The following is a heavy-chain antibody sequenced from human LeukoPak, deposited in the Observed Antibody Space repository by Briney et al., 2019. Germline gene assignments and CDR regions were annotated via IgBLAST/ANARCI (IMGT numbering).Heavy chain of an antibody. D-gene: IGHD3-10*01. Sequence: GASVKVSCKVSGYTLTELSMHWVRQAPGKGLEWIGGFDPEDGETIYAQKFQGRVTMTEDTSTDTAYMELSSLRSEDTAVYYCATVYYYGSGSYEYYFDYWGQGTLVTVSS. V-gene: IGHV1-24*01. CDR1: GYTLTELS. CDR3: ATVYYYGSGSYEYYFDY. J-gene: IGHJ4*02. CDR2: FDPEDGET.